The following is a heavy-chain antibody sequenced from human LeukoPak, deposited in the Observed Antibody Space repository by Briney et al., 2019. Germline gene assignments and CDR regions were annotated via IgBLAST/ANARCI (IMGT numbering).Heavy chain of an antibody. Sequence: GESLKISCKGSGYSFTSYWIGWVRQMPGKGLEWMGIIYPGDSDTRYSPSFQGQVTISADKSISTAYLQWSSLRASDTAMYYCARGHLYDYSSTSYYFDYWGQGTLVTVSS. CDR3: ARGHLYDYSSTSYYFDY. CDR1: GYSFTSYW. D-gene: IGHD6-13*01. V-gene: IGHV5-51*01. CDR2: IYPGDSDT. J-gene: IGHJ4*02.